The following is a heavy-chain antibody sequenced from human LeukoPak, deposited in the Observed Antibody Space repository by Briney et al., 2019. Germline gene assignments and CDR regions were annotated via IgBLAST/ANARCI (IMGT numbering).Heavy chain of an antibody. CDR2: IKQDGSEK. CDR1: GYTFSSYW. Sequence: GGSLRLSCAASGYTFSSYWMSWVRQAPGEGLEWVANIKQDGSEKYYVDSVKGRFTISRDNAKNSLYLQMNSLRAEDTAVYYCARGTIAAAGYYYFDYWGQGTQVTVSS. V-gene: IGHV3-7*04. J-gene: IGHJ4*02. CDR3: ARGTIAAAGYYYFDY. D-gene: IGHD6-13*01.